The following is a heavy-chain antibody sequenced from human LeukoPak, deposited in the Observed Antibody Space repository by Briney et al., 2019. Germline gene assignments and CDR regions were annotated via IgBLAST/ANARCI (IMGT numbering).Heavy chain of an antibody. CDR3: VRGVGSYYSGNYFDY. D-gene: IGHD1-26*01. Sequence: PGGSLRLSCAASGFTFNYYGMHWLRQSPGKGREWVAVIWYDGSNKYYADSVKGRFTISRDNSKNTVYLEMNSLRAEDTAVYHCVRGVGSYYSGNYFDYWGQGTLVTVSS. V-gene: IGHV3-33*01. J-gene: IGHJ4*02. CDR1: GFTFNYYG. CDR2: IWYDGSNK.